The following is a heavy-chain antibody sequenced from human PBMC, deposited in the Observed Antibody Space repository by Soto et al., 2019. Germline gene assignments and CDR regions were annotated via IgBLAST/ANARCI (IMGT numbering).Heavy chain of an antibody. Sequence: QVQLQQWGAGLLKPSETLSLTCAVYGEIVSSGNYYWSRIRQPPGKGLEWVGEMSHSGGTHFNPSLKSRVIISVDTSKNQFSLKMSSVTAADTALYYCARVERGTATTVVDAFDIWGPGTMVTVSS. J-gene: IGHJ3*02. CDR1: GEIVSSGNYY. CDR3: ARVERGTATTVVDAFDI. D-gene: IGHD1-1*01. CDR2: MSHSGGT. V-gene: IGHV4-34*08.